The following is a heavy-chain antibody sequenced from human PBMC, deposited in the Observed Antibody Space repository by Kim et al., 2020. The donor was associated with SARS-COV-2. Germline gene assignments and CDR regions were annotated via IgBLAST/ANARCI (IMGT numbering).Heavy chain of an antibody. Sequence: SETLSLTCAVYGGSFSGYYWSWIRQPPGKGLEWIGEINHSGSTNYNPSLKSRVTISVDTSKNQFSLKLSSVTAADTAVYYCARSFSYSSGWYRTPYYYGMDVWGQGTTVTVSS. CDR1: GGSFSGYY. CDR2: INHSGST. V-gene: IGHV4-34*01. D-gene: IGHD6-19*01. CDR3: ARSFSYSSGWYRTPYYYGMDV. J-gene: IGHJ6*02.